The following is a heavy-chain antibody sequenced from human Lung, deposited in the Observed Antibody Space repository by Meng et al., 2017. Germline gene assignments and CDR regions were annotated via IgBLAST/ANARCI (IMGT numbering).Heavy chain of an antibody. CDR2: IYNSGST. Sequence: QGPLREVGPELVKPSQTLPLTCTVFGGSISISNSYWSWIRQPPGKGLEWSGHIYNSGSTYYNPSLKSRITISVDTSKNQFSLKLSSVTAADTAVYYCARGQKGYFDLWGRGTLVTVSS. CDR3: ARGQKGYFDL. CDR1: GGSISISNSY. V-gene: IGHV4-30-4*01. J-gene: IGHJ2*01.